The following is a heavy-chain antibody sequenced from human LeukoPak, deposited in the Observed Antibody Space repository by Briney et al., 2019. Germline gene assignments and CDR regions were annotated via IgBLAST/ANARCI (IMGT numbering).Heavy chain of an antibody. D-gene: IGHD3-10*01. V-gene: IGHV3-30*02. J-gene: IGHJ4*02. Sequence: PGGSLRLSCAASGFTFSSYGMHWVRQAPGKGLEWVAFIRYDGSNKYYADSVKGRFTISRDNSKNTLYLQMNSLRAGDTAVYYCAKDALIGYYGSGTDYWGQGTLVTVSS. CDR2: IRYDGSNK. CDR1: GFTFSSYG. CDR3: AKDALIGYYGSGTDY.